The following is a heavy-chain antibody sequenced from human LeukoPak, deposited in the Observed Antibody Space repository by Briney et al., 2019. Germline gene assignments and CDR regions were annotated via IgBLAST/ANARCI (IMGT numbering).Heavy chain of an antibody. V-gene: IGHV1-46*01. CDR2: INPSGGST. Sequence: ASVKVSCKASGYTFTSYGISWVRQAPGQGLEWMGIINPSGGSTSYAQKFQGRVTMTRDTSTSTVYMELSSLRSEDTAVYYCARDLGIVVGRDWFDPWGQGTLVTVSS. D-gene: IGHD2-2*01. J-gene: IGHJ5*02. CDR1: GYTFTSYG. CDR3: ARDLGIVVGRDWFDP.